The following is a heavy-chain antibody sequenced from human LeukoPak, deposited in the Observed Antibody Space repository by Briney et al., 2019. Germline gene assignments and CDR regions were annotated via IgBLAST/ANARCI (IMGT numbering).Heavy chain of an antibody. Sequence: SETLSLTCTVSGGSISSSSYYWGWIRQPPGKGLEWIGSIYYSGSAYYNPSLKSRVTISVDTSKNQFSLKLSSVTAADTAVYYCARLSTGYSSSWGQGTLVTVSS. CDR2: IYYSGSA. CDR1: GGSISSSSYY. D-gene: IGHD6-13*01. V-gene: IGHV4-39*01. J-gene: IGHJ4*02. CDR3: ARLSTGYSSS.